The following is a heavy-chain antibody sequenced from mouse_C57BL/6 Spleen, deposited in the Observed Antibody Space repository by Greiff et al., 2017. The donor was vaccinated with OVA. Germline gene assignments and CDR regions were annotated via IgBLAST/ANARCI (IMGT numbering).Heavy chain of an antibody. Sequence: QVQLQQPGAELVRPGSSVKLSCKASGYTFTSYWMHWVKQRPIQGLEWIGNIDPSDSETHYNQKFKDKATLTVDKSSSTAYMQLSSLTSEDSADYYGARPYDYDRYWYFDVWGTGTTVTGSS. D-gene: IGHD2-4*01. CDR3: ARPYDYDRYWYFDV. J-gene: IGHJ1*03. V-gene: IGHV1-52*01. CDR2: IDPSDSET. CDR1: GYTFTSYW.